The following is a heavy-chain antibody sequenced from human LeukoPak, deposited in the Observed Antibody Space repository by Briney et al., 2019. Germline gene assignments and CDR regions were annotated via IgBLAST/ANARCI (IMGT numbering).Heavy chain of an antibody. D-gene: IGHD5-18*01. V-gene: IGHV3-23*01. CDR1: RFTFSSYV. CDR3: ARVSGTIQIWPQPFGDGMDV. CDR2: ISGSGRNT. Sequence: QTGGSLRLSCAASRFTFSSYVMGWVRQAPGKGLECVSAISGSGRNTYYADSVKGRFTISRDNSKNTLYLQMNSLRAEDTAVYYCARVSGTIQIWPQPFGDGMDVWGQGTTVTVSS. J-gene: IGHJ6*02.